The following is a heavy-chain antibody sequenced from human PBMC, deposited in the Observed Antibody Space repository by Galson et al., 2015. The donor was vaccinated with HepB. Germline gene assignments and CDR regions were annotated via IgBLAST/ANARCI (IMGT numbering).Heavy chain of an antibody. CDR2: ISWDGGST. D-gene: IGHD3-10*01. CDR1: GFTFDDYT. Sequence: SLRLSCAASGFTFDDYTMHWVRQAPGKGLEWVSLISWDGGSTYYADSVKGRFTISRDNSKNSLYLQMNSLRTEDTALYYCAKDMLGYYYGSGTSLDYWGQGTLVTVSS. CDR3: AKDMLGYYYGSGTSLDY. V-gene: IGHV3-43*01. J-gene: IGHJ4*02.